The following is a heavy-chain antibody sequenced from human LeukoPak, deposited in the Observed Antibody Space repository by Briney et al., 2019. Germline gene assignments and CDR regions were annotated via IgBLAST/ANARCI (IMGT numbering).Heavy chain of an antibody. V-gene: IGHV1-69*05. CDR2: IIPIFGTA. CDR3: ARGPVDWQNWFEP. J-gene: IGHJ5*02. CDR1: GGTFSSYA. D-gene: IGHD3-9*01. Sequence: SVKVSCKASGGTFSSYAISWVRQAPGQGLEWMGRIIPIFGTANYAQKFQGRVTITTDESTSTAYMELSSLRSEDTAVYYCARGPVDWQNWFEPWGQGTLVTVSS.